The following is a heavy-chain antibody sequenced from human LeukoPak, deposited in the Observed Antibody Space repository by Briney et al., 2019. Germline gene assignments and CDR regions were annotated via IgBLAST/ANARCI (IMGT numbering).Heavy chain of an antibody. V-gene: IGHV3-74*01. D-gene: IGHD2-15*01. J-gene: IGHJ5*02. CDR2: ISADGSVT. CDR3: ATAGGDGSRMGFDP. CDR1: GFTFSRYW. Sequence: GGSLRPSCADSGFTFSRYWMHWVRQTPGKGLVWVSCISADGSVTRYADSVKGRFTISRDNTKSTLYLQMHSLRAEDTAVYYCATAGGDGSRMGFDPWGQGTLVTVSS.